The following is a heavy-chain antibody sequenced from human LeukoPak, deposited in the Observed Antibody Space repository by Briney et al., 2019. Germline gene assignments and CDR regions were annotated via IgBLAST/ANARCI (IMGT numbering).Heavy chain of an antibody. CDR2: IYSGGST. CDR3: ARDKRDGYNWAFDI. J-gene: IGHJ3*02. D-gene: IGHD5-24*01. V-gene: IGHV3-66*01. Sequence: GGSLRLSCAASGFTVSTNYMSWVRQAPGKWLEWVSAIYSGGSTYYADSVKGRFTISRDNSKNTLYLQMNSLRAEDTAVYYCARDKRDGYNWAFDIWGQGTMVTVSS. CDR1: GFTVSTNY.